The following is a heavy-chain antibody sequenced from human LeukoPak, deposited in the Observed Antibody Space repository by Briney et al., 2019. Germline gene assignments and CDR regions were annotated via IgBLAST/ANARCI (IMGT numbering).Heavy chain of an antibody. CDR2: MKHDGTEK. Sequence: PGGSLRLSCEASGFTFSSYWMTWVRQAPGKGLEWVASMKHDGTEKYYVDSVKGRFTISRDNAKNTLYLQMNSLRAEDTAVYYCARVVLERFGESLYGGWFDPWGQGTLVTVSS. D-gene: IGHD3-10*01. CDR1: GFTFSSYW. CDR3: ARVVLERFGESLYGGWFDP. V-gene: IGHV3-7*01. J-gene: IGHJ5*02.